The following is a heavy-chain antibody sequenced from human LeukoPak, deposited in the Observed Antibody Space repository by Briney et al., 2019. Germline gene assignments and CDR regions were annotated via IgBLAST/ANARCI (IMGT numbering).Heavy chain of an antibody. V-gene: IGHV4-59*01. CDR1: GGSISSYY. D-gene: IGHD6-6*01. CDR2: NCYSGSN. Sequence: SETLSLTCTVSGGSISSYYWSWIRQPPGQGRVWSGNNCYSGSNNYTRALKSRVTKTVDTSKNQFSLELNSVTAADTAVYDCARDLNIEYSSSFAFDIWGQGTMVTVSS. CDR3: ARDLNIEYSSSFAFDI. J-gene: IGHJ3*02.